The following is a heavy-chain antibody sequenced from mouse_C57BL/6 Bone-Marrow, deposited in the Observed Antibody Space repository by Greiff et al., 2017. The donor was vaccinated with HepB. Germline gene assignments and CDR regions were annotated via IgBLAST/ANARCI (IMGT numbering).Heavy chain of an antibody. Sequence: QVQLQQSGAELVRPGTSVKVSCKASGYAFTNYLIEWVKQRPGQGLEWIGVINPGSGGTNYNEKFKGKATLTADKSSSTAYMQLSSLTSEDSAVCCCAVNLLGFGGRGTTLTVSS. J-gene: IGHJ2*01. V-gene: IGHV1-54*01. D-gene: IGHD3-3*01. CDR2: INPGSGGT. CDR1: GYAFTNYL. CDR3: AVNLLGF.